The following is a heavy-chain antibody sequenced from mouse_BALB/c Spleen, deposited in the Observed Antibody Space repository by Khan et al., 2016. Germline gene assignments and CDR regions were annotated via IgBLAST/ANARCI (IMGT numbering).Heavy chain of an antibody. J-gene: IGHJ4*01. Sequence: EVQLQESGPGLVKPSQSPSLTCSVTGYSITNNFYWSWLRQFPGNKPEGMGYIGFDGYNNYNPSLKNRISITRDTSKNQFFRKLNSVTSEDTSRYVCARAGNYYALDYWGQRTSVTVSS. CDR2: IGFDGYN. CDR1: GYSITNNFY. CDR3: ARAGNYYALDY. D-gene: IGHD2-1*01. V-gene: IGHV3-6*02.